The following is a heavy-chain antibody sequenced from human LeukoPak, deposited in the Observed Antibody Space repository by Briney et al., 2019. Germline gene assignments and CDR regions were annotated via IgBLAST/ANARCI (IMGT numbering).Heavy chain of an antibody. CDR1: GFTFSSYT. J-gene: IGHJ4*02. Sequence: PGGSLRLSCAASGFTFSSYTMSWVRQAPGKGLEWVSAISGSGGSTYYADSVKGRFTISRDNSKNTLYLQMNSLRAEDTAVYYCAKPQLVRGDFDYWGQGTLVTVSS. CDR3: AKPQLVRGDFDY. D-gene: IGHD6-13*01. CDR2: ISGSGGST. V-gene: IGHV3-23*01.